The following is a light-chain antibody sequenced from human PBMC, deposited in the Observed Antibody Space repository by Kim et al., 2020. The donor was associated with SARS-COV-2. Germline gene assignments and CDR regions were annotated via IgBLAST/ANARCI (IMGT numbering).Light chain of an antibody. V-gene: IGKV1-39*01. Sequence: PSVSEGVRITIRCRASQNISSYLNWHQQKQGNDLKLLVYADSSLESGVTLRFSGSGTGTNFTITISSLQHEDFATYYRQQSYRATFGQGTKVDIK. CDR3: QQSYRAT. CDR2: ADS. J-gene: IGKJ1*01. CDR1: QNISSY.